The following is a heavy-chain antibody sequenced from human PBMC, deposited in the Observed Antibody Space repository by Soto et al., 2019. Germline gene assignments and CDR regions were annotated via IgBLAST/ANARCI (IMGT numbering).Heavy chain of an antibody. V-gene: IGHV3-53*01. CDR1: GFTFSSYD. J-gene: IGHJ4*02. D-gene: IGHD1-26*01. CDR2: IYTGGST. Sequence: GGSLRLSCAASGFTFSSYDMHWVRQAPGKGLEWVSAIYTGGSTYYADSVKGRFTISRDNSKNTLYLQMNSLRAEDTAVYYCARDRYPFDYWGQGTLVTVSS. CDR3: ARDRYPFDY.